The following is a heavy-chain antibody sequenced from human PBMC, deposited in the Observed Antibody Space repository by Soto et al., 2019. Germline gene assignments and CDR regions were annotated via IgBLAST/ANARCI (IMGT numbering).Heavy chain of an antibody. V-gene: IGHV4-59*08. CDR2: IYYSGST. J-gene: IGHJ3*02. CDR3: ATRYRSGWPDNDAFDI. D-gene: IGHD6-19*01. CDR1: GGSISSYY. Sequence: QVQLQESGPGLVKPSETLSLTCTVSGGSISSYYWSWIRQPPGKGLEWIGYIYYSGSTNYNPSLKGRVTIPVDPSKTQFSLQLSSVTAADTAVYYCATRYRSGWPDNDAFDIWGQGTMVTVSS.